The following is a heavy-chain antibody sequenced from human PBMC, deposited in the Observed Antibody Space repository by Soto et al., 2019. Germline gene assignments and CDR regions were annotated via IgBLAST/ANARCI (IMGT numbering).Heavy chain of an antibody. Sequence: ASVKVSCKASGYTFTSYGISWVRQAPGQGLEWMGWISAYNGNTNYAQKLQGRVTMTTDTSTSTAYMELRSLRSDDTAVYYCARERGGSRYYYYYGMDGWGQGTTVTVSS. CDR2: ISAYNGNT. CDR1: GYTFTSYG. CDR3: ARERGGSRYYYYYGMDG. J-gene: IGHJ6*02. V-gene: IGHV1-18*04. D-gene: IGHD3-10*01.